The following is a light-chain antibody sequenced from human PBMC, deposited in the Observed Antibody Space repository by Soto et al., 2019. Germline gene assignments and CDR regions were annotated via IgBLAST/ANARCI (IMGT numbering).Light chain of an antibody. J-gene: IGKJ4*01. V-gene: IGKV3-20*01. CDR1: QTVRNNY. CDR2: DAS. Sequence: FVLTQSPGTLSLSPGERATLSCRASQTVRNNYLAWYQQKPGHAPKLLIYDASSRATGIPDRFSGRGSGTDLILTISRMEPEDFAEYYWQQFSSYPLTFGGRTKLELK. CDR3: QQFSSYPLT.